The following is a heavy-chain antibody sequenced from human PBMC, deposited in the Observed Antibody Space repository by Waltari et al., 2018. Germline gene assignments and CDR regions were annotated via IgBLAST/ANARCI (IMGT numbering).Heavy chain of an antibody. CDR1: GFTFSNFW. D-gene: IGHD2-15*01. V-gene: IGHV3-7*01. CDR3: ARDVL. Sequence: EVQLVEYGGDSVQPGGSLGLTCAASGFTFSNFWMSWVRQAPGKGLQWVASIKPDGSGKYYVESVKGRFTISRDNAKNALNLQMDSLRVEDTAVYFCARDVLWGQGTRVTVSP. J-gene: IGHJ4*02. CDR2: IKPDGSGK.